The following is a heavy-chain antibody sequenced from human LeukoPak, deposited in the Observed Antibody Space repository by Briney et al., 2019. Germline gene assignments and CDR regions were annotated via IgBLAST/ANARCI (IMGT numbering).Heavy chain of an antibody. CDR2: IYSGGST. CDR1: GFTVSSNY. CDR3: ARVDRGSGGQPGQLYYYYYGMDV. J-gene: IGHJ6*02. V-gene: IGHV3-53*04. Sequence: GGSLRLSCAASGFTVSSNYMSWVRQAPGKGLEWVSVIYSGGSTYYADSVKGRFTISRHNSKNTLYLQMNSLRAEDTAVYYCARVDRGSGGQPGQLYYYYYGMDVWGQGTTVTVSS. D-gene: IGHD3-10*01.